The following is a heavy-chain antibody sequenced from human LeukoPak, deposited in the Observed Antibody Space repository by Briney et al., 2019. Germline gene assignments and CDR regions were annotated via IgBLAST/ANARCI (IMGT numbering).Heavy chain of an antibody. CDR2: VYSSGRT. D-gene: IGHD3-16*01. CDR3: ARDRYDYVWGSYVY. V-gene: IGHV4-61*02. Sequence: TSETLSLTCTVSGGSISSGTYYWSWIRQPAGKGLEWIGRVYSSGRTNYNPSLKSRVTISVDTSKNQFSLKLSSVTAADTAVYYCARDRYDYVWGSYVYWGQGTLVTVSS. CDR1: GGSISSGTYY. J-gene: IGHJ4*02.